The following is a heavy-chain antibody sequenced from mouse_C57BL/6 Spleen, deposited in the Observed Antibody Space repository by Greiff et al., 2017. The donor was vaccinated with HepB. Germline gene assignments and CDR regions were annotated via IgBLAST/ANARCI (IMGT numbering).Heavy chain of an antibody. CDR2: IYPGDGDT. J-gene: IGHJ2*01. CDR3: ARRTYYYGLDY. Sequence: VQLQQSGPELVKPGASVKISCKASGYAFSSSWMNWVKQRPGKGLEWIGRIYPGDGDTNYNGKFKGKATLTADKSSSTAYMQLSSLTSEDSAVYFCARRTYYYGLDYWGQSTTLTVSS. V-gene: IGHV1-82*01. CDR1: GYAFSSSW. D-gene: IGHD1-1*01.